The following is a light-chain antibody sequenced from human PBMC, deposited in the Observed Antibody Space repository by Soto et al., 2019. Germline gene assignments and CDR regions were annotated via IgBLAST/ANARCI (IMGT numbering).Light chain of an antibody. V-gene: IGLV2-14*01. CDR3: SSSTDTSIL. CDR2: EVN. CDR1: SSDFGDHKS. J-gene: IGLJ2*01. Sequence: QSALTQAASVSGSPGQSITISCTGASSDFGDHKSVSWYQHHPGKAPKLIIYEVNYRPSGVSSRFSGSRSGNTASLTISGLQAEDEGHYYCSSSTDTSILFGGWTKLTVL.